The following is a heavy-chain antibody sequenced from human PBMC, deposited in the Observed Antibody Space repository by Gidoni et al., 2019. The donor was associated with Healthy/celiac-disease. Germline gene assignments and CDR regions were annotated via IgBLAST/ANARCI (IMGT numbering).Heavy chain of an antibody. V-gene: IGHV4-39*01. CDR3: ARPSLSGATEGWYFDL. J-gene: IGHJ2*01. CDR2: IYYSGST. CDR1: GGSISSSSYY. D-gene: IGHD1-26*01. Sequence: QLQLQESGPGLVKPSETLSLPCTVSGGSISSSSYYWRWIRQPPGKGLEWIGSIYYSGSTYYNPSLKSRVTISVDTSKNQFSLKLSSVTAADTAVYYCARPSLSGATEGWYFDLWGRGTLVTVSS.